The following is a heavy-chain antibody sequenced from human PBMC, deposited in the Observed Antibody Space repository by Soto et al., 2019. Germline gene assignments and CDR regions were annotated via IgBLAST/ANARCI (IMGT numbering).Heavy chain of an antibody. J-gene: IGHJ4*01. CDR1: GGTFKDYA. D-gene: IGHD3-3*01. CDR3: SKDFAWSGEVVTTSSFDN. CDR2: MTWNSGSS. V-gene: IGHV3-9*01. Sequence: PEEALILGCTASGGTFKDYAKHWFRQPPGKGLEWVSGMTWNSGSSVYADSVNGQSTISSDNAKNSLLIQMNNLRPDATALYYSSKDFAWSGEVVTTSSFDNLGQ.